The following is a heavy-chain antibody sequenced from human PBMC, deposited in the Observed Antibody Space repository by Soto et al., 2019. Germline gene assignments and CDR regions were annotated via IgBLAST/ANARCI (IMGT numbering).Heavy chain of an antibody. V-gene: IGHV3-23*01. D-gene: IGHD2-21*01. Sequence: GESLKISCAASGFTFSDFAMAWVRQAPGKGLEWVSSASGSGSGTYYADSVKGRFTISRDNSKNTLFLHMTNLRAGDTALYFCAKGRPGVAAAPDYWGQGTLVTVSS. J-gene: IGHJ4*02. CDR3: AKGRPGVAAAPDY. CDR2: ASGSGSGT. CDR1: GFTFSDFA.